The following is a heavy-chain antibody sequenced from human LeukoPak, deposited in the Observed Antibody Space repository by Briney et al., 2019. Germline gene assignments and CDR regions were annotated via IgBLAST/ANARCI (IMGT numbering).Heavy chain of an antibody. D-gene: IGHD2-2*01. CDR1: GGSVTTSRFL. V-gene: IGHV4-39*07. J-gene: IGHJ3*02. CDR3: AKSGTAAGRHDAFDI. Sequence: SETLSLTCTLSGGSVTTSRFLWAWIRQPPGKGLECLGTIYYSGITYYHSSLKSRVTISVATSKNQFSLKLNTVSAADTAVYFCAKSGTAAGRHDAFDIWGQGTMVTVSS. CDR2: IYYSGIT.